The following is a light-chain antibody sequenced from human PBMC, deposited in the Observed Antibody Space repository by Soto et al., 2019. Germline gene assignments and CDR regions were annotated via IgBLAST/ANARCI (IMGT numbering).Light chain of an antibody. V-gene: IGKV3-11*01. CDR3: QQRSNWLT. CDR2: DAS. Sequence: EIVMTQSPATLSVSPGEIGTLSCRASQSVSSNLAWYQQKPGQAPRLLIYDASNRATGIPARFSGSGSGTDFTLTISSLEPEDFAVYYCQQRSNWLTFGQGTRLEIK. J-gene: IGKJ5*01. CDR1: QSVSSN.